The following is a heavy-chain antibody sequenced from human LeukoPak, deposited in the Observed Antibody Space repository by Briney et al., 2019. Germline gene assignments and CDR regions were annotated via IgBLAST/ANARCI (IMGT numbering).Heavy chain of an antibody. CDR1: GGSFSGYY. D-gene: IGHD3-3*01. CDR2: INHSGST. J-gene: IGHJ6*03. CDR3: ARPGGTFGVVIGDMDV. Sequence: SETLSLTCAVYGGSFSGYYWSWIRQPPGKGLEWIGEINHSGSTNYNPSLKSRVTISVDTSKNQFSLKLSSVTAADTAVYYCARPGGTFGVVIGDMDVWGKGTTVTVSS. V-gene: IGHV4-34*01.